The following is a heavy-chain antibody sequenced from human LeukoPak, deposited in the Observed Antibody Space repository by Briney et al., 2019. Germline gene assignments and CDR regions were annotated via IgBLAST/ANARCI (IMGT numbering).Heavy chain of an antibody. CDR2: LSGSGAGT. CDR3: AKAELGVDTFFDY. CDR1: GFTFSDYA. Sequence: GGSLRLSCAASGFTFSDYALGGVRQAPGRGLEWVATLSGSGAGTYYSDSVQGRFTISRDNSKRTLFLQMNSLRAEDTAFYYCAKAELGVDTFFDYWGQGTLVTVSS. V-gene: IGHV3-23*01. D-gene: IGHD3-3*01. J-gene: IGHJ4*02.